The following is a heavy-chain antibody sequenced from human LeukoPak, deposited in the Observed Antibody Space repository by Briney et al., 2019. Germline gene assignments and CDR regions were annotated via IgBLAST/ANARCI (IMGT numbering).Heavy chain of an antibody. CDR2: ITSSSSYI. Sequence: PGGSLRLSCTASGFTFSTYSMNWVRQAPGKGLEWVSSITSSSSYIFYVDSVKGRFTISRDNAKNSLHLQMDSLRAEDSAVYYCARSATSSFSRINWFDAWGQGTLVTVSS. D-gene: IGHD2-2*01. J-gene: IGHJ5*02. CDR1: GFTFSTYS. V-gene: IGHV3-21*01. CDR3: ARSATSSFSRINWFDA.